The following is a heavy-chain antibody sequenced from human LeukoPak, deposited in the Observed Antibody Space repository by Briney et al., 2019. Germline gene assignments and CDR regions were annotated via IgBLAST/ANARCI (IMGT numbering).Heavy chain of an antibody. CDR2: ISYDGSNK. Sequence: GSLRLSCAASRFTFSNYGMHWVRQAPGKGLEGVAVISYDGSNKYYADSVKGRFTFSRDNSKNTLYLQMNSLRAEDTAVYYCAKEGYDTLTGYYSTYCFDYWGQGTLVTVSS. CDR1: RFTFSNYG. D-gene: IGHD3-9*01. J-gene: IGHJ4*02. V-gene: IGHV3-30*18. CDR3: AKEGYDTLTGYYSTYCFDY.